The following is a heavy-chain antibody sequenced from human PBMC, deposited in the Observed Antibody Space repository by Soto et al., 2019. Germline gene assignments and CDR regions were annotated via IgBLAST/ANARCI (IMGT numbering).Heavy chain of an antibody. CDR3: ARGKGLAARDYFDY. Sequence: SETLSLTCAVYGGSFSGYYWSWIRQPPGKGLEWIGEINHSGSTNYNPSLKSRVTISADTSKNQFSLKLSSVTAADTAVYYCARGKGLAARDYFDYWGQGTLVTVS. D-gene: IGHD6-6*01. J-gene: IGHJ4*02. V-gene: IGHV4-34*01. CDR1: GGSFSGYY. CDR2: INHSGST.